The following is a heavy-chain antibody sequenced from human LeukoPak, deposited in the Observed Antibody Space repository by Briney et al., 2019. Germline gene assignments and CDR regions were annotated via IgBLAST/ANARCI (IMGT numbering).Heavy chain of an antibody. CDR1: GGSISSSSYY. CDR2: IYYSGST. D-gene: IGHD2-15*01. CDR3: ASETGGPFDS. Sequence: SETLSLTCTVSGGSISSSSYYWGWIRQPPGKGLEWIGSIYYSGSTYYNPSLKSRVTILLDTSKNQFSLKVTAATAADTAVYYCASETGGPFDSWGQGALVTVSS. J-gene: IGHJ4*02. V-gene: IGHV4-39*07.